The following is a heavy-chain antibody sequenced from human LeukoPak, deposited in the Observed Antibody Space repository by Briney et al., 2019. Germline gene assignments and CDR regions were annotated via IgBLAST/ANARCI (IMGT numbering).Heavy chain of an antibody. D-gene: IGHD1-1*01. Sequence: GGSLRLSYVVSGITVSSYDMNWVRQAPGKGLEWISYIGISSGNTKYADSVKGRFTISGDNAKKSLYLQMNRLRVEDTAVYYCARDHNYAFDNWGQGTLVTVSS. V-gene: IGHV3-48*04. CDR1: GITVSSYD. J-gene: IGHJ4*02. CDR3: ARDHNYAFDN. CDR2: IGISSGNT.